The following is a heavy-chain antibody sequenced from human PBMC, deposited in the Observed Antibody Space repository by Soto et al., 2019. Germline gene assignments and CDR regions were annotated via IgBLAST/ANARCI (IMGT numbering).Heavy chain of an antibody. CDR1: GGRIGTGGNY. CDR2: VFYSGAT. V-gene: IGHV4-30-4*02. Sequence: PSGSLALTCKFSGGRIGTGGNYRRSLCQPPGKGLEWIGYVFYSGATNYSPSLKSRAAISMDTSKNQFSLSLTSVTAADTAVYYCARAGFSYGHLLFWGQGIRVTVSS. CDR3: ARAGFSYGHLLF. D-gene: IGHD3-10*01. J-gene: IGHJ4*02.